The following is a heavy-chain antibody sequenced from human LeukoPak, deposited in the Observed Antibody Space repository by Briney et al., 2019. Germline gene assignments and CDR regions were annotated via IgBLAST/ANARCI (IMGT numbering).Heavy chain of an antibody. CDR1: GFTFSSHW. CDR3: ARHAVTYYYYYMDV. Sequence: PGGSLRLSCAASGFTFSSHWMSWVRQAPGKGLEWVANIKQDGSEKYYVDSVKGRFTISRDNAKNSLYLQMNSLRAEDTAVYYCARHAVTYYYYYMDVWGKGTTVTVSS. V-gene: IGHV3-7*01. CDR2: IKQDGSEK. D-gene: IGHD4-17*01. J-gene: IGHJ6*03.